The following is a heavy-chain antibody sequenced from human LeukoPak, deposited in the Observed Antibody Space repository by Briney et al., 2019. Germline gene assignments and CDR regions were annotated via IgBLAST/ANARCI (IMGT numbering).Heavy chain of an antibody. V-gene: IGHV4-31*03. J-gene: IGHJ4*02. CDR2: IYYSGST. CDR3: ARAEDNSGYDFDYFDY. D-gene: IGHD5-12*01. CDR1: GGSISSGGYY. Sequence: SQTLSLTCTVSGGSISSGGYYWSWIRQHPGKGLEWIGYIYYSGSTYYNPSLKSRVTISVDTSKNQFSLKLSSVTAADTAVYYCARAEDNSGYDFDYFDYWGQGTLVTVSS.